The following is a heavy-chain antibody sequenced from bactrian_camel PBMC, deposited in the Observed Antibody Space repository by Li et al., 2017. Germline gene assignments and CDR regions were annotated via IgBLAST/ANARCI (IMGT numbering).Heavy chain of an antibody. CDR1: GYTFSRNC. CDR3: SINVHAPRVVPGIACAPQEY. V-gene: IGHV3S40*01. J-gene: IGHJ4*01. Sequence: DVQLVESGGGSVQPGGSLRLSCTVSGYTFSRNCLGWFRQAPGKEREAVASIYSGGRGTYYADPVKGRFTMSRDNDWRTVYLQMNGLTPEDTAMYYCSINVHAPRVVPGIACAPQEYWGQGTQVTVS. D-gene: IGHD2*01. CDR2: IYSGGRGT.